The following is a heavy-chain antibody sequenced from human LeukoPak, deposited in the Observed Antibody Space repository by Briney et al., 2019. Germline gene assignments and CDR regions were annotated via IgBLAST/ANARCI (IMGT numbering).Heavy chain of an antibody. D-gene: IGHD3-16*01. Sequence: ASVKVSCKASGGTFNFYSISWVRQAPGQGLEWMGGIIPIFGTANYAQKFQGRVTITADESTSTAYMELSSLRSEDTAVYYCARGRGKFHLGNWFDPWGQGTLVTVSS. CDR3: ARGRGKFHLGNWFDP. V-gene: IGHV1-69*01. J-gene: IGHJ5*02. CDR2: IIPIFGTA. CDR1: GGTFNFYS.